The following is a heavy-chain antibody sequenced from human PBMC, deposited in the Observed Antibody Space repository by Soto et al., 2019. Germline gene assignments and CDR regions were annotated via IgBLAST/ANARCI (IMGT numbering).Heavy chain of an antibody. CDR3: ARVQPWQWELKGGSGYYGMDV. D-gene: IGHD1-26*01. V-gene: IGHV3-48*02. Sequence: LSLTCAASGFTFSSYSMNWVRQAPGKGLEWVSYISSSSSTIYYADSVKGRFTISRDNAKNSLYLQMNSLRDEDTAVYYCARVQPWQWELKGGSGYYGMDVWGQGTTVTVSS. J-gene: IGHJ6*02. CDR2: ISSSSSTI. CDR1: GFTFSSYS.